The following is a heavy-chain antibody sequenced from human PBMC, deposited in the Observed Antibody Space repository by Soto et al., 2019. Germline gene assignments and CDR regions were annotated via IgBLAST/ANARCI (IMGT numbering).Heavy chain of an antibody. Sequence: GGSLRLSCAASGFTFSSYAMSWVRQAPGKGLEWVSAISGSGGSTYYADSVKGRFTISRDNSKNTLYLQMNSLRAEDTAVYYCAKDGGSYCGGDCHYYGMDVWGQGSTVTVSS. CDR1: GFTFSSYA. D-gene: IGHD2-21*02. J-gene: IGHJ6*02. CDR2: ISGSGGST. V-gene: IGHV3-23*01. CDR3: AKDGGSYCGGDCHYYGMDV.